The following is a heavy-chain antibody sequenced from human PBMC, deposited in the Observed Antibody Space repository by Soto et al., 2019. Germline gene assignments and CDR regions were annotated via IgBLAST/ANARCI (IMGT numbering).Heavy chain of an antibody. D-gene: IGHD5-18*01. J-gene: IGHJ4*02. CDR2: ISSSSTYT. CDR1: GFTFSDYY. Sequence: GGSLRLSCAASGFTFSDYYMSWIRQAPGKGLEWVSKISSSSTYTNYADSVKGRFTISRDNAKKSLYLQMNSLRAEDTAVYYSVGLEYSYGSEYWGQGTLVTVSS. V-gene: IGHV3-11*06. CDR3: VGLEYSYGSEY.